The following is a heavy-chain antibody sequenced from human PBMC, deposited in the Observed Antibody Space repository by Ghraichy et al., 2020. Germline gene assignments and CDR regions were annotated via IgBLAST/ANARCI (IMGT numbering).Heavy chain of an antibody. CDR1: GFTFSDYW. J-gene: IGHJ6*02. CDR3: AREVQVWFGEYDGMDV. CDR2: INRDGSAT. D-gene: IGHD3-10*01. Sequence: GGSLRLSCAVSGFTFSDYWMHWVRHAPGKGLVWVSRINRDGSATTYADAVEGRFTISRGNAKNTLYLQMNSLTVDDTAVYYCAREVQVWFGEYDGMDVWGQGTAVTVSS. V-gene: IGHV3-74*03.